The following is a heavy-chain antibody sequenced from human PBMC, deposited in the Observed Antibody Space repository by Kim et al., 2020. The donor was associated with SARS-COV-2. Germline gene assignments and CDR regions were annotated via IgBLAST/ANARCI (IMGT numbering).Heavy chain of an antibody. Sequence: GGSLRLSCAASGFTFSSYAMSWVRQAPGKGLEWVSAISGSGGSTYYADSVKGRFTISRDNSKNTLYLQMNSLRAEDTAVYYCASPVAGKECPDWYFDLWGRGTLVTVSS. CDR1: GFTFSSYA. V-gene: IGHV3-23*01. CDR2: ISGSGGST. D-gene: IGHD6-19*01. J-gene: IGHJ2*01. CDR3: ASPVAGKECPDWYFDL.